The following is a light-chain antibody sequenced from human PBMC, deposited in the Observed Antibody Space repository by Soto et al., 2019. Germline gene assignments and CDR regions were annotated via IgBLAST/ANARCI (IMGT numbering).Light chain of an antibody. CDR1: QSVLYSSDNKNY. CDR2: WAS. Sequence: DIVRTQSPDSLAVSLGERATINCKSSQSVLYSSDNKNYLAWYQQKPGQPPNLLIYWASTRESGVPDRFSGSGSGTDFTLTISSLQAEDMAFYYCQQYYTAPPTFGQGTKLEIK. J-gene: IGKJ2*01. V-gene: IGKV4-1*01. CDR3: QQYYTAPPT.